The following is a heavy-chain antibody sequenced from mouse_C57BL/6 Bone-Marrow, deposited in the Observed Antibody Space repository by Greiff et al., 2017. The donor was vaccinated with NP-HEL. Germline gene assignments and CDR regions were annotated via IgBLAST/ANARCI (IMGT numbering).Heavy chain of an antibody. V-gene: IGHV5-6*01. CDR3: ARHGLLLRDY. Sequence: EVMLVESGGDLVKPGGSLKLSCAASGFTFSSYGMSWVRQTPDKRLEWVATISSGGSYTYYPDSVKGRFTISRDNAKNTLYLQMSSLKSEDTAMYYCARHGLLLRDYWGQGTTLTVSS. CDR2: ISSGGSYT. J-gene: IGHJ2*01. D-gene: IGHD1-1*01. CDR1: GFTFSSYG.